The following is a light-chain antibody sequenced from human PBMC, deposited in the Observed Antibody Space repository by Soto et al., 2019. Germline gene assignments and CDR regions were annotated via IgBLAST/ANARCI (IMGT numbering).Light chain of an antibody. CDR3: QQYGSSGT. Sequence: EIVLTQSPGTLSLSPVERATLSFRASQSVSSNLAWYQQTPGQAPRLLIYGASTRATGIPARFSGSGSGTDFTLTISRLEPEDFAVYYCQQYGSSGTFGQGTKVDIK. CDR2: GAS. CDR1: QSVSSN. V-gene: IGKV3-20*01. J-gene: IGKJ1*01.